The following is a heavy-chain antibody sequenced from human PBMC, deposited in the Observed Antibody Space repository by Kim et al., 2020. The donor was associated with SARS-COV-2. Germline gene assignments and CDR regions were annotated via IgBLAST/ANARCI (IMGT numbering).Heavy chain of an antibody. Sequence: YADSVKGRFTISRDNAKNSLYLQMNSLGAEDTAVYYCARDLISSGRIDYWGQGTLVTVSS. D-gene: IGHD3-22*01. V-gene: IGHV3-11*01. CDR3: ARDLISSGRIDY. J-gene: IGHJ4*02.